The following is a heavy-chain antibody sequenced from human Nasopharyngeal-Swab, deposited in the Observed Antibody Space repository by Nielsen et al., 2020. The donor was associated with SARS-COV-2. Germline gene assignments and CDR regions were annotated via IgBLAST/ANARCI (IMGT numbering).Heavy chain of an antibody. J-gene: IGHJ3*02. CDR3: ARAVVVTNDAFDI. Sequence: GESLKISCQGSGYSFTSYWIGWVRQMPGKGLEWMGIIYAGDSETRYSPSFQGQVTISADRSISTAYLQWSSLKASDTAMYYCARAVVVTNDAFDIWGQGTMVTVSS. CDR1: GYSFTSYW. D-gene: IGHD3-22*01. V-gene: IGHV5-51*01. CDR2: IYAGDSET.